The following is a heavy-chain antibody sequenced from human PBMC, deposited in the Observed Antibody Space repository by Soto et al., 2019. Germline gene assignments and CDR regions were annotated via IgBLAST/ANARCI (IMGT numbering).Heavy chain of an antibody. J-gene: IGHJ2*01. D-gene: IGHD4-4*01. CDR3: ARPLWRNDYNWGYFDL. V-gene: IGHV3-30-3*01. CDR1: GLTSISYA. CDR2: ISYDGNNK. Sequence: QVQLVESGGGVVQPGRSLRLSCAASGLTSISYAMHWVRQAPGKGLEWVAVISYDGNNKYYADSVKGRFTISRDNSKNTLYLQMNSLRAEDTAVYYCARPLWRNDYNWGYFDLWGRGTLVTVSS.